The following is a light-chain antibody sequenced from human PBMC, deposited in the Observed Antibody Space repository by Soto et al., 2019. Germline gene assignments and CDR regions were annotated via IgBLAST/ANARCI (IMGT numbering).Light chain of an antibody. CDR1: NSNIGLGYD. CDR2: ANT. Sequence: SVLTQPPSVSGAPGQRVTISCTGSNSNIGLGYDVHWYQQLPGAAPQLLIYANTKRPSGVPDRFSGSKSGTSASLAITGLQAEDEADYYSQSYDSSLSSLGCVFGTGTKVTVL. V-gene: IGLV1-40*01. J-gene: IGLJ1*01. CDR3: QSYDSSLSSLGCV.